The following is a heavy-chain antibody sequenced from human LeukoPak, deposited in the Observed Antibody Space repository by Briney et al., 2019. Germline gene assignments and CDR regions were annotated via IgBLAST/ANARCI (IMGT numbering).Heavy chain of an antibody. CDR1: GFTFSSHS. CDR2: ISSSSRTI. J-gene: IGHJ4*02. Sequence: GGSLRLSCVASGFTFSSHSMTWVRQAPGKGLEWVSYISSSSRTIYYADSVKGRFTISRDNAKNSLYLQMNSLRAEDTAVYYCAKEDYYDSSGTLSYWGQGTLVTVSS. V-gene: IGHV3-48*01. D-gene: IGHD3-22*01. CDR3: AKEDYYDSSGTLSY.